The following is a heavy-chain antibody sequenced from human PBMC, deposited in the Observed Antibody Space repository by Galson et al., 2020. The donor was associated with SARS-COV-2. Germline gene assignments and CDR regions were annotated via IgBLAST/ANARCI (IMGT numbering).Heavy chain of an antibody. J-gene: IGHJ4*02. CDR2: ISAQTGNT. CDR3: ARDRLGYCTGGVCYRSDY. Sequence: ASVKVSCKASGYIFSSYGVSWARQAPGQGLEWMGWISAQTGNTNYAQNLQGRVTLTTDKSTSTAYMELRSLRSDDTAVYYCARDRLGYCTGGVCYRSDYWGQGTVVTVSS. D-gene: IGHD2-8*02. V-gene: IGHV1-18*01. CDR1: GYIFSSYG.